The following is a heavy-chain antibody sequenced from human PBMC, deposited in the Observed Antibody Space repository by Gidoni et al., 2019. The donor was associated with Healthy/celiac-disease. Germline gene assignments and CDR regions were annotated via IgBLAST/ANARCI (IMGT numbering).Heavy chain of an antibody. V-gene: IGHV4-59*08. CDR3: ARSYSGINTPFDY. D-gene: IGHD1-26*01. CDR1: GGSISSYY. CDR2: IYYSGST. Sequence: QVQLQESGPGLVKPSETLSLTGTVAGGSISSYYWSWIRQPPGKGLEWIGYIYYSGSTNYNPSLKSRVTISVDTSKNQFSLKLSSVTAADTAVYYCARSYSGINTPFDYWGQGTLVTVSS. J-gene: IGHJ4*02.